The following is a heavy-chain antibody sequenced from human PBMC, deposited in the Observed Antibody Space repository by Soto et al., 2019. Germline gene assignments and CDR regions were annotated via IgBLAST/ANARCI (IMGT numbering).Heavy chain of an antibody. Sequence: GGSLRLSCAASGITSDDDYAMHWVRQASGKGLEWVAGISGSGGSTYYADSVKGRFTISRDNSKNTLYLQMNSLRAEDTAVYYCAKSLVVVPAAIGAYYYGMDVWGQGTTVTVSS. V-gene: IGHV3-23*01. J-gene: IGHJ6*02. CDR3: AKSLVVVPAAIGAYYYGMDV. CDR1: GITSDDDYA. D-gene: IGHD2-2*01. CDR2: ISGSGGST.